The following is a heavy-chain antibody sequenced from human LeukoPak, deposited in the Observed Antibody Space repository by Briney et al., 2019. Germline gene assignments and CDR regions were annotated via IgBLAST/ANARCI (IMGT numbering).Heavy chain of an antibody. J-gene: IGHJ4*02. Sequence: GGSLRLSCEVSGFTFSSYAMSWVRQAPGKGLEWVSSISGSGGSTYYADSVKGRFTISRDNSKNTLYLQMNSLRAEDTAVYYCAKDLKLGTHPFDYWGQGTLVTVSS. CDR2: ISGSGGST. CDR3: AKDLKLGTHPFDY. V-gene: IGHV3-23*01. CDR1: GFTFSSYA. D-gene: IGHD7-27*01.